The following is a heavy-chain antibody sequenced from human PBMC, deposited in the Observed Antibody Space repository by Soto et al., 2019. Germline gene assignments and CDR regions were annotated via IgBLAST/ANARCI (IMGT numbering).Heavy chain of an antibody. CDR2: IYYGGST. Sequence: QVQLQESGPGLVKPSQTLSLTCTVSGGSISSGGYYWSWIRQHPGKGLEWIGYIYYGGSTYYNPSLKRRVTMSVDTSKNQFSLKLSSVTAADTAVYYCATRRAPTYFDIWGQGTMVTVSS. J-gene: IGHJ3*02. V-gene: IGHV4-31*03. D-gene: IGHD2-2*01. CDR3: ATRRAPTYFDI. CDR1: GGSISSGGYY.